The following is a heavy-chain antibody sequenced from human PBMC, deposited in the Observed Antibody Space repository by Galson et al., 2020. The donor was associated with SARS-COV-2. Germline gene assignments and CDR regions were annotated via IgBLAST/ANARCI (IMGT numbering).Heavy chain of an antibody. CDR2: ISYDGSHK. D-gene: IGHD2-2*01. Sequence: GESLKISCAASRFTFSDYGMQWVRQAPGKGLEWVAMISYDGSHKFYADSVKGRFTISRDNFKNMLYLQLNSLRVDDTAMYYCAKEPYSSTDDVVDIWGQGTMVTVSS. CDR1: RFTFSDYG. J-gene: IGHJ3*02. V-gene: IGHV3-30*18. CDR3: AKEPYSSTDDVVDI.